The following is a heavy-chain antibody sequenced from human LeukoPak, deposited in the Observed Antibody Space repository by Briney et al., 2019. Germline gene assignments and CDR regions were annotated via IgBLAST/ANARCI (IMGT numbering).Heavy chain of an antibody. V-gene: IGHV1-2*02. J-gene: IGHJ4*02. CDR1: GYTFTGYY. CDR3: ARSIAAAGYSDY. D-gene: IGHD6-13*01. Sequence: ASVKVSCKASGYTFTGYYMHWVRQAPGQGLEWMGWINPNSGGTNYAQKFQGRVTMTRDTSISTAYMELSRLRSDDTAVYYCARSIAAAGYSDYWGQGTLVTVSS. CDR2: INPNSGGT.